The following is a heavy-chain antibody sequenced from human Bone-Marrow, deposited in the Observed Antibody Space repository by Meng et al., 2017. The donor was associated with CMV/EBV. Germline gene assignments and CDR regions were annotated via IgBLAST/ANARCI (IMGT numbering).Heavy chain of an antibody. Sequence: GESLKISCAASGFTFSSYAMSWVRQAPGKGLEWVSAISGSGGSTYYADSVKGRFTISRDNSKNPLYLQMNSLRAEDTAVYYCAKGMVGVVVIAIWFDYWGQGTLVTVSS. D-gene: IGHD2-21*01. CDR2: ISGSGGST. CDR3: AKGMVGVVVIAIWFDY. CDR1: GFTFSSYA. V-gene: IGHV3-23*01. J-gene: IGHJ4*02.